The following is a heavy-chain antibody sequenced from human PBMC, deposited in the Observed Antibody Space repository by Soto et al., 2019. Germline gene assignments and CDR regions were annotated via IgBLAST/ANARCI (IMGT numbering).Heavy chain of an antibody. D-gene: IGHD6-13*01. CDR3: ASLTSAAIDY. Sequence: HPGGSLRLSCAASGFTFSSYAMSWVRQAPGKGLEWVSYISSSSSTIYYADSVKGRFTISRDNAKNSLYLQMNSLRDEDTAVYYCASLTSAAIDYWGQGTLVTGSS. V-gene: IGHV3-48*02. J-gene: IGHJ4*02. CDR1: GFTFSSYA. CDR2: ISSSSSTI.